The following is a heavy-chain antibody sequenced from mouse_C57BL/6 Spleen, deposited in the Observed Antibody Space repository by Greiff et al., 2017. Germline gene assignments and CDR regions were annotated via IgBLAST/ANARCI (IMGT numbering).Heavy chain of an antibody. V-gene: IGHV1-15*01. Sequence: VKLVESGAELVRPGASVTLSCKASGYTFTDYEMHWVKQTPVHGLEWIGAIDPETGGTAYNQKFKGKAILTADKSSSTAYMELRSLTSEDSAVYYCTRSGGYPYFDYWGQGTTLTVSS. J-gene: IGHJ2*01. CDR3: TRSGGYPYFDY. CDR2: IDPETGGT. CDR1: GYTFTDYE.